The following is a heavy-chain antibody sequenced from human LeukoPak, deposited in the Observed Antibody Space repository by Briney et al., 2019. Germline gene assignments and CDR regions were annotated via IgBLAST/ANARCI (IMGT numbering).Heavy chain of an antibody. V-gene: IGHV4-31*03. D-gene: IGHD6-13*01. CDR2: TYYSGST. CDR3: ARGRDSSSWYVHYFDY. Sequence: PSETLSLTCTVSSGSFTSGGYYWSWIRQHPGKGLEWIGHTYYSGSTYYNPSLKSRVTISVDTSKNQFSLKLSSVTAADTAVYYCARGRDSSSWYVHYFDYWGQGTLVTVSS. CDR1: SGSFTSGGYY. J-gene: IGHJ4*02.